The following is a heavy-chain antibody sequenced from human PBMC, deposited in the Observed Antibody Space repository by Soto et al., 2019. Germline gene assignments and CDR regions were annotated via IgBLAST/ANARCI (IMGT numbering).Heavy chain of an antibody. CDR1: GGSISISNW. D-gene: IGHD3-3*01. CDR2: IHHSGST. V-gene: IGHV4-4*02. J-gene: IGHJ6*03. Sequence: QVQLQASGPGLVKPSATLSLTCAVSGGSISISNWWSWVRQTPGKGLEWIGQIHHSGSTNYSPSLTSRVTISVDKSKNQFALKMTSVTAAETAVYYCASGGYYFYMDVWGKGTTGTVSS. CDR3: ASGGYYFYMDV.